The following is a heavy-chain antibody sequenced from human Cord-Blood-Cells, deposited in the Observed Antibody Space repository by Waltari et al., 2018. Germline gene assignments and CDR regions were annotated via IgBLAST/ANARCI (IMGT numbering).Heavy chain of an antibody. CDR2: NYSSGGT. CDR3: ARGANDFWSGYYNY. V-gene: IGHV4-59*11. D-gene: IGHD3-3*01. Sequence: QVQLQESGPGLVKPSETLSLTCTVSGGSISSHYWSWIRPPPGKGLEWIGYNYSSGGTNYNPSHKMGVTISVDTSKDQFSLQLSSVTAADTAVYYCARGANDFWSGYYNYWGQGTLVTVSS. CDR1: GGSISSHY. J-gene: IGHJ4*02.